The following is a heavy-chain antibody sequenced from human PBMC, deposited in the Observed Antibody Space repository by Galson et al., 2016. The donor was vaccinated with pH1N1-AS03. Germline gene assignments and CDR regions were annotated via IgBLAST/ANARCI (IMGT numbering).Heavy chain of an antibody. D-gene: IGHD5-18*01. Sequence: SLRLSCAASGFTVSTYDMHWVRQSAGGGLEWVSLIAAVGTTEYAGSVKGRFTIFRDNVKNSLYLQMNNLRAEDTALYYCAVWGYISNTPGPDVWGKGTTVTVSS. CDR2: IAAVGTT. J-gene: IGHJ6*04. V-gene: IGHV3-13*01. CDR3: AVWGYISNTPGPDV. CDR1: GFTVSTYD.